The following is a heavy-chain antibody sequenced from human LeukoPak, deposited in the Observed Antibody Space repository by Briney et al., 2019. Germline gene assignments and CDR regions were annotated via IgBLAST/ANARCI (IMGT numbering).Heavy chain of an antibody. J-gene: IGHJ3*02. CDR1: GLTVSSNY. CDR3: ARDDQGAFDI. Sequence: GRSRTLSCAAAGLTVSSNYMSWVSQAPREWLEWVSVIYSGGSTYYADSVKGRFTISRDNSKNTLYLQMNSLRAEDTAVYYCARDDQGAFDIWGQGTMVTVSS. D-gene: IGHD2-2*01. CDR2: IYSGGST. V-gene: IGHV3-66*01.